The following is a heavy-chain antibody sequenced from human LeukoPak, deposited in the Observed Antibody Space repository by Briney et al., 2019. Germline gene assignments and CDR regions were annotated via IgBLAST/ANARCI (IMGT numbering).Heavy chain of an antibody. Sequence: PSETLSLTCAVYGGSFSGYYWSWIRQPPGKGLEWIGEINHSGSTNYNPSLKSRVTISVDTSKNQFSLKLSSVTAADTAVYYCARIGVVVMVDNWFDPWGQGTLVTVSS. CDR2: INHSGST. J-gene: IGHJ5*02. CDR3: ARIGVVVMVDNWFDP. V-gene: IGHV4-34*01. CDR1: GGSFSGYY. D-gene: IGHD2-8*01.